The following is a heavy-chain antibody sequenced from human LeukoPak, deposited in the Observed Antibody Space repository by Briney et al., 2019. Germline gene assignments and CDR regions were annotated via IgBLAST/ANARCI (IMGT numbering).Heavy chain of an antibody. CDR2: ISYDGSNK. D-gene: IGHD6-19*01. J-gene: IGHJ4*02. CDR3: AKAAVAGPGEDY. Sequence: GGSLRLSCAASGFTFSSYGMHWVRQAPGKGLEWVAVISYDGSNKYYADSVKGRFTISRDNSKNTLYLQMDSLRAEDTAVYYCAKAAVAGPGEDYWGQGTLVTVSS. CDR1: GFTFSSYG. V-gene: IGHV3-30*18.